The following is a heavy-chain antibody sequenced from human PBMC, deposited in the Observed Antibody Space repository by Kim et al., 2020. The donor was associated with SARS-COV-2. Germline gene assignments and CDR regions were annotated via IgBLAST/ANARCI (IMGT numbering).Heavy chain of an antibody. CDR3: ARVGGSYHAIDI. J-gene: IGHJ3*02. D-gene: IGHD1-26*01. V-gene: IGHV3-30*10. Sequence: YTDSVKSRFTISRDNSKNTMYLKMNRLRAEDTAVYYCARVGGSYHAIDIWGQGTMVTVSS.